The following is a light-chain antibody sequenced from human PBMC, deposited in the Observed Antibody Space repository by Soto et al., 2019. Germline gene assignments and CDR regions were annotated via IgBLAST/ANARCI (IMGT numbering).Light chain of an antibody. CDR3: QQRMNWPLT. Sequence: EIVLTQSPGTLSLSPGERATLSCRASQNVTSNYLAWYQLKPGQAPRLLIYDASTRATGIPDRFSGGGSGTDFTLTISSLEPEDFAVYYCQQRMNWPLTFGQGTRLEIK. V-gene: IGKV3D-20*02. CDR2: DAS. CDR1: QNVTSNY. J-gene: IGKJ5*01.